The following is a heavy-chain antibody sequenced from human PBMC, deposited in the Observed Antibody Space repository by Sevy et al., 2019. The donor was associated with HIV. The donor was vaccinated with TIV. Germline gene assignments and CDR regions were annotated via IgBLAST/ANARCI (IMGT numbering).Heavy chain of an antibody. D-gene: IGHD3-3*01. CDR3: ARRPDFGVVIPTGVIDV. CDR2: ISGSGGST. CDR1: GFTFSTYA. V-gene: IGHV3-23*01. J-gene: IGHJ6*02. Sequence: GGSLRLSCAASGFTFSTYAMTWVRQAPGKGLQWVSVISGSGGSTYYADSVKGRFTISRDNSKNTMYLQMNSLRAEDTAVYYCARRPDFGVVIPTGVIDVWGQGTTVTSP.